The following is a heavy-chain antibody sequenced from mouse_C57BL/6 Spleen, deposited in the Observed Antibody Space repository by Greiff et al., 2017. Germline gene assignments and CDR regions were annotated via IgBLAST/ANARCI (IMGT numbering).Heavy chain of an antibody. D-gene: IGHD1-1*01. CDR2: IDPETGGT. CDR1: GYTFTDYE. J-gene: IGHJ4*01. Sequence: QVQLQQSGAELVRPGASVTLSCKASGYTFTDYEMHWVKQTPVHGLEWIGAIDPETGGTAYNQKFKGKAILTADKSSSTAYMELRSLTSDDSAVYYCTGYYGSSSYYYAMDYWGQGTSVTVSS. V-gene: IGHV1-15*01. CDR3: TGYYGSSSYYYAMDY.